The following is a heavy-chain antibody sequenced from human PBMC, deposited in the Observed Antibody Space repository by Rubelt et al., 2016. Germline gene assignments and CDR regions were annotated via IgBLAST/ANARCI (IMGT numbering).Heavy chain of an antibody. D-gene: IGHD5-18*01. CDR1: GGSFSGPY. J-gene: IGHJ5*02. V-gene: IGHV4-34*01. CDR2: VNHSGTT. CDR3: ARVGGYSYGQGWFDP. Sequence: QVQLQEWGAGLLKPSETLSLTCAVYGGSFSGPYWNWIRQPPGKGLEWVGEVNHSGTTSSNPSLRSRVTISVDTSKNQFSRKLSSVTAADTAVYYCARVGGYSYGQGWFDPWGQGILVTVSS.